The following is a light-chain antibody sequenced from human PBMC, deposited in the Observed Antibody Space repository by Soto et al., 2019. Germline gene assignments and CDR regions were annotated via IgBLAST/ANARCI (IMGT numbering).Light chain of an antibody. CDR1: QGISSS. Sequence: AIRMTQSPSSLSASTGDRVTITCRASQGISSSLAWYQQKPGKAPKLLIYAASTLQSGVPSRFSGSGSGTDFTLTISCLQPEDFATYYCQQYYSYPRTFGQGTKVEIK. V-gene: IGKV1-8*01. J-gene: IGKJ1*01. CDR3: QQYYSYPRT. CDR2: AAS.